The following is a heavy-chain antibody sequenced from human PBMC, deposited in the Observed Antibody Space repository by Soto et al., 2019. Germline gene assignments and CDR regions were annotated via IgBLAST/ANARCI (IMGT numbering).Heavy chain of an antibody. D-gene: IGHD3-16*01. J-gene: IGHJ4*02. Sequence: QVQLQQWGAGLLKPSETLSLTCAVYGGSFSGYFWSWIRQPPGKGPEWIGEIAHSGNINYNPSLNGRATISVDTSKCQFSLKLNAVTAADPAVYYCSRGRDAYKMGNYWGQGTLVTVSS. V-gene: IGHV4-34*02. CDR2: IAHSGNI. CDR1: GGSFSGYF. CDR3: SRGRDAYKMGNY.